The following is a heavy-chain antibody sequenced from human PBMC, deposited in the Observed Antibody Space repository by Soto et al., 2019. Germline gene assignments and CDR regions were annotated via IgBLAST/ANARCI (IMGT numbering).Heavy chain of an antibody. CDR3: AREDETSNYFDY. V-gene: IGHV4-31*03. CDR1: GGSISSGGHY. D-gene: IGHD2-2*01. CDR2: IYYTGTT. Sequence: QVQLQESGPGLVKPSQALSLICTVSGGSISSGGHYWSWIRQHPGKGLEWMGYIYYTGTTYYNPSLRSRLTISVDSSRNQFSLRLSSVTAADTAVYYCAREDETSNYFDYWGQGTLVTVSS. J-gene: IGHJ4*02.